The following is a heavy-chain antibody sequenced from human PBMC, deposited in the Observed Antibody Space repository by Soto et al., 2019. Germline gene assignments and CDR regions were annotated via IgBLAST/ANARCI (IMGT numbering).Heavy chain of an antibody. CDR3: VRTLGGGGGLGWFEP. D-gene: IGHD2-21*01. CDR2: VYDSGST. J-gene: IGHJ5*02. CDR1: GGSLSGYF. V-gene: IGHV4-59*01. Sequence: PSETLSLTCAVSGGSLSGYFWSWIRQSPGKGLERIGYVYDSGSTNYNPSLKSRIPMSVDTSKNQFSLRLSSVTAADTAVYYCVRTLGGGGGLGWFEPWGQGTRVTVSS.